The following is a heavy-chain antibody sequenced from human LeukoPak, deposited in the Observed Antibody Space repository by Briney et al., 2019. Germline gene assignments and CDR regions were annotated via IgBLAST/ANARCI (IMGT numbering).Heavy chain of an antibody. CDR3: ARGRLGTWFGELKA. J-gene: IGHJ5*02. CDR1: GYIFTGYY. Sequence: ASVKVSCKASGYIFTGYYMHWVRQAPGQGREWMGWIKPDSGDTNYTQKFQGRVTMTRDTSITTVYMELSRLRSDDTAVYYCARGRLGTWFGELKAWGQGTLVTVSS. V-gene: IGHV1-2*02. D-gene: IGHD3-10*01. CDR2: IKPDSGDT.